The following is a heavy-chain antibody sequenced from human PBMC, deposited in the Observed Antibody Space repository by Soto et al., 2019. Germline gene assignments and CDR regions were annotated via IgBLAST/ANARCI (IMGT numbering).Heavy chain of an antibody. CDR2: IFYSGST. CDR1: GGSISSYY. V-gene: IGHV4-59*01. CDR3: ASMIGDPVLSFDS. D-gene: IGHD3-10*02. J-gene: IGHJ5*01. Sequence: QVQLQESGPGLVKPSETLSLTCTVSGGSISSYYWSWIRQPPGKGLEWIGFIFYSGSTSYNPSLKIRVTISIGTSENQCSLTLNSVTAADKAVYYCASMIGDPVLSFDSWGQGTLVAVSS.